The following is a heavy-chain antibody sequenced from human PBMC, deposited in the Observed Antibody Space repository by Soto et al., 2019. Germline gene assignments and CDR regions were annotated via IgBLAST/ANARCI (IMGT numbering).Heavy chain of an antibody. CDR3: AGTWLQAKYYYYGMDI. V-gene: IGHV1-69*13. D-gene: IGHD5-12*01. CDR2: IIPIFGTA. Sequence: SVKVSCKASGGTFSSYAISWVRQAPGQGLEWMGGIIPIFGTANYAQKFQGRVTITADESTSTAYMELSSLRSEDTAVYYCAGTWLQAKYYYYGMDIWGQGTTVTVSS. CDR1: GGTFSSYA. J-gene: IGHJ6*02.